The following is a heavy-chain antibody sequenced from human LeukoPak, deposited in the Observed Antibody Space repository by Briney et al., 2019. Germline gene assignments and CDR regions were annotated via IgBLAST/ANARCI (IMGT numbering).Heavy chain of an antibody. D-gene: IGHD3-10*02. CDR2: ISYNGSDK. V-gene: IGHV3-30*04. Sequence: PGGSLRLSCAASGFTFSSYAMHWVRQAPGKGLVWVALISYNGSDKYYIDSVKGRFTISRDNSKNTLYVQMNSLRAEDTAVYYCAELGITMIGGVWGKGTTVTISS. CDR3: AELGITMIGGV. CDR1: GFTFSSYA. J-gene: IGHJ6*04.